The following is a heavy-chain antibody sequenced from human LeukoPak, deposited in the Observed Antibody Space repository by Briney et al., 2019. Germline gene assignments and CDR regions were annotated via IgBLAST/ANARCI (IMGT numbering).Heavy chain of an antibody. J-gene: IGHJ5*02. Sequence: NPSETLSLTCAVYGGPFSGYYWSWLRQPPGKGLEWIGEINHSGSTNSNPSLKSRVTISIDTSRNQFSPKLSSVTATDTAVYYCARLTARSWFDPWGQGTLVTVSS. D-gene: IGHD1-14*01. CDR1: GGPFSGYY. CDR2: INHSGST. CDR3: ARLTARSWFDP. V-gene: IGHV4-34*01.